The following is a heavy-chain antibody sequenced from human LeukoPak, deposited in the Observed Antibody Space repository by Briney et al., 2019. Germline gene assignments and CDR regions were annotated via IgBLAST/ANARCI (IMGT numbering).Heavy chain of an antibody. CDR2: ISSSSSYI. CDR3: ARAGIVGAPALDAFDI. D-gene: IGHD1-26*01. V-gene: IGHV3-21*01. Sequence: GGSLRLSCAASGFTFSSYSMNWVRQAPGKGLEWVSSISSSSSYIYYADSVKGRFTISRDNAKNSLYLQMNSLRAEDTAVYYCARAGIVGAPALDAFDIWGQGTMVTVSS. J-gene: IGHJ3*02. CDR1: GFTFSSYS.